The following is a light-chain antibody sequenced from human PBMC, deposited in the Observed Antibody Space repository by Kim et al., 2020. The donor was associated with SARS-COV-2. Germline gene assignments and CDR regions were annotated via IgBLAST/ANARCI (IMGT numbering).Light chain of an antibody. CDR1: RSVSSW. J-gene: IGKJ2*01. V-gene: IGKV1-5*03. CDR2: KAS. Sequence: DIQMTQSPSTLSAFVGDRVTITCRASRSVSSWLAWYQQKPGKAPKLLIYKASNLESGVPSRFSGSGSGTEFTLTISSLQPDDFAIYYCQQYTTFSFGQGTKLEI. CDR3: QQYTTFS.